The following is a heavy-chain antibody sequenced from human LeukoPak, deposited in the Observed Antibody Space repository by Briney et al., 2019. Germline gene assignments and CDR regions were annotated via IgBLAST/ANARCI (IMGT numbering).Heavy chain of an antibody. CDR3: ARGVAAAGTRFDY. V-gene: IGHV4-59*01. D-gene: IGHD6-13*01. CDR2: IYYSGST. CDR1: GGSISSYY. J-gene: IGHJ4*02. Sequence: SETLSLTCTVSGGSISSYYWSWIRQPPGKGLEWIGYIYYSGSTNYNPSLKSRVTISVDTSKNQFSLKLSSVTAADTAVYYCARGVAAAGTRFDYWGQGTLVTVSS.